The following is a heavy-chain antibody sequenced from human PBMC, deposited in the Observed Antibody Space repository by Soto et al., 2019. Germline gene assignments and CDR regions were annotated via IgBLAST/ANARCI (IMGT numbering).Heavy chain of an antibody. CDR3: AMVSAFDFWSGHFVFGGFDS. CDR2: ISATGFSK. CDR1: GFTFDTHA. D-gene: IGHD3-3*01. V-gene: IGHV3-23*01. Sequence: EVRLLESGGDFVQPGGSLRLACTASGFTFDTHAMAWVRQAPGKGLEWVTSISATGFSKYHADSVRDRITISRDNSKNTEYLHMKFLRAEDTAVYHCAMVSAFDFWSGHFVFGGFDSWGQGTQVTVSS. J-gene: IGHJ5*01.